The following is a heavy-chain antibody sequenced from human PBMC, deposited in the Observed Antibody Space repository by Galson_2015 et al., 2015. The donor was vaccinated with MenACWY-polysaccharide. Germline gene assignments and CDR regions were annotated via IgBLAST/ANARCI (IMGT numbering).Heavy chain of an antibody. V-gene: IGHV3-9*01. CDR3: ARGYSYGYLKYYFDY. D-gene: IGHD5-18*01. J-gene: IGHJ4*02. CDR2: ISWNSGSI. CDR1: EFTFDDYA. Sequence: SLRLSCAAPEFTFDDYATHWVRQAPGKGLEWVSGISWNSGSIGYADSVKGRFTISRDNAKNSLYLQMNSLRAEDTALYYCARGYSYGYLKYYFDYWGQGTLVTVSS.